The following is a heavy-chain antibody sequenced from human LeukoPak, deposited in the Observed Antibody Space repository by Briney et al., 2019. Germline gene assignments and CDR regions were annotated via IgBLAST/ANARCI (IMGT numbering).Heavy chain of an antibody. J-gene: IGHJ4*02. V-gene: IGHV1-69*13. D-gene: IGHD3-10*01. Sequence: GASVNVSCKASGGTFSSYAISWVRQAPGQGLEWMGGIIPIFGTANYAQKFQGRVTITADESTSTAYMELSSLRSEDTAVYYCARVTGPTSTMVRGVIIPAFDSWGQGTLVTVSS. CDR1: GGTFSSYA. CDR3: ARVTGPTSTMVRGVIIPAFDS. CDR2: IIPIFGTA.